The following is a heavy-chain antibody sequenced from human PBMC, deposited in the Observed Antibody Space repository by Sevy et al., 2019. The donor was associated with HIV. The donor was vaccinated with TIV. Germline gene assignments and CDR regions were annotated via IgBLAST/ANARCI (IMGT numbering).Heavy chain of an antibody. J-gene: IGHJ4*02. Sequence: VSVKVSCKASGYTFTSYGISWVRQAPGQGLEWMGWISAYNRNTNYAQKLQGRVTMTTDTSTSTAYMELRSLRSDDTAVYYCARDRDYLWGSYPDYWGQGTLVIVSS. CDR3: ARDRDYLWGSYPDY. D-gene: IGHD3-16*01. CDR2: ISAYNRNT. V-gene: IGHV1-18*01. CDR1: GYTFTSYG.